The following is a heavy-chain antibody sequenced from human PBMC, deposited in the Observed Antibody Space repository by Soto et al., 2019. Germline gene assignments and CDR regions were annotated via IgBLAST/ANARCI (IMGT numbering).Heavy chain of an antibody. CDR1: GFTFSSYW. J-gene: IGHJ4*02. CDR2: INSDGSST. CDR3: AVAVAGPTAIGY. D-gene: IGHD6-19*01. V-gene: IGHV3-74*01. Sequence: EVPLVESGGGLVQPGGSLRLSCAASGFTFSSYWMRWVRQAPGKGLVWVSRINSDGSSTSYADSVKGRFTISRDNAKNTLYLQMNSLRAEDTAVYYCAVAVAGPTAIGYWGQGTLVTVSS.